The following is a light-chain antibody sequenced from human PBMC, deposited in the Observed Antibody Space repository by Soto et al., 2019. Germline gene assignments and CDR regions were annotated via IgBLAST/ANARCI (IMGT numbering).Light chain of an antibody. J-gene: IGLJ2*01. Sequence: QSALTQPGSVSGSPGQSITISCTGTSSDVGGYNYVSWYQQHPGKAPKLMIYDVSNRPSGVSNRFSGSKSANTASLTISGLQAEDEADYYCSSYTGSSTYVVFGGGTQLTVL. CDR3: SSYTGSSTYVV. CDR1: SSDVGGYNY. CDR2: DVS. V-gene: IGLV2-14*01.